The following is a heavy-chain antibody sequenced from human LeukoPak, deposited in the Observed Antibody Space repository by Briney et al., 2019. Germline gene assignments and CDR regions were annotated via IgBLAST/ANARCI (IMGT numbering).Heavy chain of an antibody. CDR2: ISAYNGNT. Sequence: GASVKVSCKTSGYSFTSYGISWVRQAPGQGLEWMGWISAYNGNTNYARKVQGRVTMTTDTSTSTAYMELRSLRSDDTAVYYCARDRWYSRNWNDAVDIWGQGTMVTVSS. CDR3: ARDRWYSRNWNDAVDI. J-gene: IGHJ3*02. D-gene: IGHD6-13*01. CDR1: GYSFTSYG. V-gene: IGHV1-18*01.